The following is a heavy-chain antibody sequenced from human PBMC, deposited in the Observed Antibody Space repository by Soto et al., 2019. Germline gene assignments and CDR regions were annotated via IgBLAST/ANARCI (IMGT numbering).Heavy chain of an antibody. CDR1: GGTFSSYA. CDR3: ARDSVATVVTPFWFDP. Sequence: SVKVSCKASGGTFSSYAISWVRQAPGQGLEWMGGIIPIFGTANYAQKFQGRVTITADESTSTAYMELSSLRSEDTAVYYCARDSVATVVTPFWFDPWGQGTLVTVSS. CDR2: IIPIFGTA. D-gene: IGHD4-17*01. V-gene: IGHV1-69*13. J-gene: IGHJ5*02.